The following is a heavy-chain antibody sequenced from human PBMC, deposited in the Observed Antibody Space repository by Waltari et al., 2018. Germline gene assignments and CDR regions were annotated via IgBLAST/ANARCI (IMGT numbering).Heavy chain of an antibody. J-gene: IGHJ4*02. CDR2: INHSGST. D-gene: IGHD2-2*01. CDR1: GGSLSGYY. V-gene: IGHV4-34*01. CDR3: ARLSSWPASYYFDY. Sequence: QVQLQQWGAGLLKPSETLSLTCAVYGGSLSGYYWSWIRQPPGKGLEWIGEINHSGSTNYNPSLKSRVTISVDTSKNQFSLKLSSVTAADTAVYYCARLSSWPASYYFDYWGQGTLVTVSS.